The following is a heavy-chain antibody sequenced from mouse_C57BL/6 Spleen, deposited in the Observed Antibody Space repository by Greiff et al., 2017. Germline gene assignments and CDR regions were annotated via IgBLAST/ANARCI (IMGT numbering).Heavy chain of an antibody. CDR1: GFTFNTYA. D-gene: IGHD2-1*01. Sequence: EVKVVESGGGLVQPKGSLKLSCAASGFTFNTYAMHWVRQATGKGLEWVARIRSKSSNYATDYADSVKDRLTFSRDDSQSMLYLQMDNLKPGDTAMYDCVGDYYGNYDAMDYWGQGTSVTVSS. J-gene: IGHJ4*01. V-gene: IGHV10-3*01. CDR2: IRSKSSNYAT. CDR3: VGDYYGNYDAMDY.